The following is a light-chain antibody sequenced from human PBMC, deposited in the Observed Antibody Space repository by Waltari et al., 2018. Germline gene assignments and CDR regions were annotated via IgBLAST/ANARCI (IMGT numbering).Light chain of an antibody. CDR2: KAS. CDR3: QQYNNAPFT. J-gene: IGKJ2*01. CDR1: LTVNDW. V-gene: IGKV1-5*03. Sequence: DFQMTQSPSSLSASVGDRVTITCRASLTVNDWLAWYQQKPGEAPKLLIYKASNLPPGVPSRFSGSGSGTDFTLIITSLQPDDFATYYCQQYNNAPFTFGPGTTLEVK.